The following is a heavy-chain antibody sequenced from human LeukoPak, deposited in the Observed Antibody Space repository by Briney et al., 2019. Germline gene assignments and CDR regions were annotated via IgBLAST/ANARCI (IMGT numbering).Heavy chain of an antibody. CDR1: GFTFSNYA. CDR3: AKDKY. Sequence: GGSLRFSYAASGFTFSNYARSWVRQAPGKGLEWVSGISASGGSTYYADSVKGRFTISGDNSRNTLYLQMNSLRAEDTAVYYCAKDKYWGEGTLVTVSS. J-gene: IGHJ4*02. V-gene: IGHV3-23*01. CDR2: ISASGGST.